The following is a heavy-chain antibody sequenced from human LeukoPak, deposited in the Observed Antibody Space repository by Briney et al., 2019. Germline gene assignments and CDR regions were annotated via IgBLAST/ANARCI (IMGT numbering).Heavy chain of an antibody. J-gene: IGHJ4*02. CDR3: ARDLSSSSDMPDY. V-gene: IGHV3-21*01. CDR2: ISGSSTYI. D-gene: IGHD6-6*01. Sequence: GGSLRLSCAASGFTFSTHSMNWVRQAPGKGLESVSSISGSSTYIYYADSVKGRFTISRENAKNSLYLQMSSLRGEDTAVYYCARDLSSSSDMPDYWGQGTLVTVSS. CDR1: GFTFSTHS.